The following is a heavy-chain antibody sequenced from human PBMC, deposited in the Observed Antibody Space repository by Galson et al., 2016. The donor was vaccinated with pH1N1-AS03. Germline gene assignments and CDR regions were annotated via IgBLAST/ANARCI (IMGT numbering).Heavy chain of an antibody. Sequence: WIRQAAGQGLEWIGRIDASGSPNYNPSLKTRVTISFDTSSNEFSLNLRSVTAADTAVYYCARFYFEFLLEVVAVTGTEMGAFDIWGQGTVVTVSS. CDR2: IDASGSP. D-gene: IGHD6-19*01. V-gene: IGHV4-61*02. J-gene: IGHJ3*02. CDR3: ARFYFEFLLEVVAVTGTEMGAFDI.